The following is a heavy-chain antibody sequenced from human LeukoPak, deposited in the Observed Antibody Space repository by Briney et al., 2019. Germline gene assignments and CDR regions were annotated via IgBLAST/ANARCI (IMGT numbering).Heavy chain of an antibody. CDR1: GFTFSSYG. CDR3: AKRDWEDGMDV. Sequence: GGSLRLSCAVSGFTFSSYGMHWVRQAPGKGLEWVAVISYDGSNKYYADSVKGRFTISRDNSKNTLYLQMYSLRAEDTAVYYCAKRDWEDGMDVWGQGTTVTVSS. D-gene: IGHD1-26*01. J-gene: IGHJ6*02. CDR2: ISYDGSNK. V-gene: IGHV3-30*18.